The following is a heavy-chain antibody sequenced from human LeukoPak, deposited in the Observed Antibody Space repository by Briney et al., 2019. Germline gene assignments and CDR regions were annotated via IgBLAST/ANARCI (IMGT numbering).Heavy chain of an antibody. J-gene: IGHJ4*02. CDR2: IYPGDSET. D-gene: IGHD2-15*01. CDR3: VRALGYCSSGSCYYYDY. CDR1: GYRFSSYW. V-gene: IGHV5-51*01. Sequence: GESLKISCRGSGYRFSSYWIGWVRQMPGKGLEWMGIIYPGDSETRYSPSFQGQVTISADKSISTAYLQWSSLKASDTAMYYCVRALGYCSSGSCYYYDYWGQGTLVTVSS.